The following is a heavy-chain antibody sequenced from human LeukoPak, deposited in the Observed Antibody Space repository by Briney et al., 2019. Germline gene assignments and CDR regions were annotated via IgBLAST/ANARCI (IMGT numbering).Heavy chain of an antibody. CDR3: ARGRAQNEDQWLLQGY. Sequence: ASVKVSCKASGYTFTPYYIHWVRQAPGQGLEWMGWISPNSGGTNYAQKFQGRVTVTRDTSISTAYMELSGLISDDTAVYYCARGRAQNEDQWLLQGYWGQGTLVTISS. CDR1: GYTFTPYY. CDR2: ISPNSGGT. V-gene: IGHV1-2*02. D-gene: IGHD5-12*01. J-gene: IGHJ4*02.